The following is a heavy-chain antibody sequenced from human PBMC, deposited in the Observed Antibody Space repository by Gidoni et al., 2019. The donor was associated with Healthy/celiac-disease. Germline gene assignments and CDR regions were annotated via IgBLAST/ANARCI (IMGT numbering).Heavy chain of an antibody. CDR2: ISYEGSNK. CDR3: AKDRKVGAYYFDY. V-gene: IGHV3-30*18. CDR1: GFTFSSYG. D-gene: IGHD1-26*01. Sequence: QVQLVESGGGVVQPGRSLRLSCAASGFTFSSYGMHWVRQAPGKGLEWVTVISYEGSNKYYADSVKGRFTISRDNSKNTLYLQMNSLRAEDTAVYYCAKDRKVGAYYFDYWGQGTLVTVSS. J-gene: IGHJ4*02.